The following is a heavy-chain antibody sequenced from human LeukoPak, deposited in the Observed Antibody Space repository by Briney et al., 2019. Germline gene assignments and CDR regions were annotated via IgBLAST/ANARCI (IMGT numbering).Heavy chain of an antibody. Sequence: GGSLRLSCAASGFTFDDYAMHWVRQAPGKGLEWVSGISWNSGSIGYADSVKGRFTISRDNAKNSLYLQMNSLRAGDMALYYCAKGRGGSYPYYMDVWGKGTTVTVSS. J-gene: IGHJ6*03. V-gene: IGHV3-9*03. CDR1: GFTFDDYA. CDR2: ISWNSGSI. D-gene: IGHD1-26*01. CDR3: AKGRGGSYPYYMDV.